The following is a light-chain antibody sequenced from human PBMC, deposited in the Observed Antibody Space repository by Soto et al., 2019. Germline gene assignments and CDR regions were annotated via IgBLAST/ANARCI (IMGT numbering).Light chain of an antibody. CDR3: CSYAGSSSPSV. Sequence: QAARTQPATVSGSPGQSITIACTRTSSDVGSYNLVSWYQQHPGKAPKLTIYEGSKRPSGVSNRFSGSKPGNTASLPISGLQADDEADYYCCSYAGSSSPSVFGNGTTVTV. CDR2: EGS. V-gene: IGLV2-23*01. CDR1: SSDVGSYNL. J-gene: IGLJ1*01.